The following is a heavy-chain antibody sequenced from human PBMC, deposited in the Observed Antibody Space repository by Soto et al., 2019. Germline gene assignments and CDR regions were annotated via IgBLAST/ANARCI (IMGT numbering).Heavy chain of an antibody. CDR2: MYYSGST. D-gene: IGHD3-3*01. CDR1: GGSVSSGSYY. V-gene: IGHV4-61*01. J-gene: IGHJ3*02. CDR3: ERTRDFWSGNDAFDI. Sequence: SETLSLTCTVSGGSVSSGSYYWSWIRQPPGKGLEWIGYMYYSGSTKYNPSLKSRVTISLDTSKKQFSLKLSSVNDEDTAVYFCERTRDFWSGNDAFDIWGQGTMVT.